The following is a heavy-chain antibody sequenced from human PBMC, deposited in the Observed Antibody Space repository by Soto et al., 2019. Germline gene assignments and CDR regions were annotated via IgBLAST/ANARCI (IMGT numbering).Heavy chain of an antibody. CDR1: GGSFSGYY. J-gene: IGHJ5*02. Sequence: SETLSLTCAVYGGSFSGYYWSWIRQPPGKGLEWIGEINHSGSTNYNPSLKSRVTISVDTSKNQFSLKLSSVTAADTAVYYCASGATYYYDSSGDNWFDPWGQGTLVTVSS. CDR2: INHSGST. V-gene: IGHV4-34*01. CDR3: ASGATYYYDSSGDNWFDP. D-gene: IGHD3-22*01.